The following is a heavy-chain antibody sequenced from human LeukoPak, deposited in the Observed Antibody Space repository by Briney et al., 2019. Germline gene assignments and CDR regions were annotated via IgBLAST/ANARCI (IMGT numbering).Heavy chain of an antibody. Sequence: GGSLRLSCAASGFSFSVYEIHWVRQAPGKGLEWVANIKQDGSEKYYVDSVKGRFTISRDNAKNSLYLQMNSLRAEDTAVYYCATGLRLYYFDYWGQGTLVTVSS. CDR2: IKQDGSEK. V-gene: IGHV3-7*01. CDR3: ATGLRLYYFDY. D-gene: IGHD4-17*01. CDR1: GFSFSVYE. J-gene: IGHJ4*02.